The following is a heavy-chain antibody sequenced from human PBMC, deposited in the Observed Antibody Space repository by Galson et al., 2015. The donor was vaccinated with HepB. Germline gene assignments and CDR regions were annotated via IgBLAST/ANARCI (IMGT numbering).Heavy chain of an antibody. J-gene: IGHJ6*03. V-gene: IGHV3-72*01. Sequence: SLRLSCAASGFTFSDHYMDWVRQAPGKGLEWVGRTRNKANSYTTEYAASVKGRFTISRDDSKNSLYLQMNSLKTEDTAEYYCARGRRAAAGTFSYYYYYMDVWGKGTTVTVSS. CDR1: GFTFSDHY. CDR2: TRNKANSYTT. D-gene: IGHD6-13*01. CDR3: ARGRRAAAGTFSYYYYYMDV.